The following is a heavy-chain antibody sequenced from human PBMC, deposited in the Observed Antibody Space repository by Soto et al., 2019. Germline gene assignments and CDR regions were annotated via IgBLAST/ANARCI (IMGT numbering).Heavy chain of an antibody. CDR2: ISANDGGT. V-gene: IGHV3-23*01. J-gene: IGHJ4*02. Sequence: EVQLLESGGGLVQPGGSLRLSCVVSGFTFSSYAMSWVRQAPGKGLEWVLSISANDGGTYYGDSVKGRFTISRDNSENTLYLQMNSLRADDTAVYYCARDLSTLSYWGLGTLVTVSS. CDR1: GFTFSSYA. CDR3: ARDLSTLSY.